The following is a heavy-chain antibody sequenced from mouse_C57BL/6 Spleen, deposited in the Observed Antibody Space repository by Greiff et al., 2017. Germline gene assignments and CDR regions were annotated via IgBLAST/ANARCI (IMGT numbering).Heavy chain of an antibody. CDR3: TRVEPPYYSNGYAMDY. CDR2: ISSGGDYI. CDR1: GFTFSSYA. Sequence: VQLMESGEGLVKPGGSLKLSCAASGFTFSSYAMSWVRQTPEKRLEWVAYISSGGDYIYYADTVKGRFTISRDNARNTLYLQMSSLKSEDTAMYYCTRVEPPYYSNGYAMDYWGQGTSVTVSS. V-gene: IGHV5-9-1*02. D-gene: IGHD2-5*01. J-gene: IGHJ4*01.